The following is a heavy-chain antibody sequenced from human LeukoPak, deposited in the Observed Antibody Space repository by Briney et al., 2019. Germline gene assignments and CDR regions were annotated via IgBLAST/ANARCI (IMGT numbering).Heavy chain of an antibody. J-gene: IGHJ4*02. D-gene: IGHD3-16*02. CDR2: INHSGST. CDR1: GGSFSGYY. V-gene: IGHV4-34*01. CDR3: ASGGYYDYVWGSYRYRYYFDY. Sequence: SETLSLTCAVYGGSFSGYYWSWIRQPPGKGLEWIGEINHSGSTNYNPSLKNRVTISVDTSKNQFSLKLSSVTAADTAVYYCASGGYYDYVWGSYRYRYYFDYWGQGTLVTVSS.